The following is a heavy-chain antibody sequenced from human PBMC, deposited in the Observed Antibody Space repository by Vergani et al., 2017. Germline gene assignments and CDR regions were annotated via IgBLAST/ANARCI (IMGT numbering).Heavy chain of an antibody. CDR1: GFPFSAYG. J-gene: IGHJ6*03. Sequence: QVQLVESGGGEVQPGRSLRLSCSAAGFPFSAYGVHWVRQAPGKGLEWVSVISYDGNKKNYADSVKGRFTISRDNSKNTLYLEMNALRAEDTAVYYCARDFLTRVTTLDYYYMGVWVKGTTVTVSS. V-gene: IGHV3-30*03. D-gene: IGHD1-1*01. CDR2: ISYDGNKK. CDR3: ARDFLTRVTTLDYYYMGV.